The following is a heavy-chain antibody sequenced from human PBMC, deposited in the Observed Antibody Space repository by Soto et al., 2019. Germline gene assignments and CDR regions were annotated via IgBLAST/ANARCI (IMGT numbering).Heavy chain of an antibody. CDR1: GFTFSSYE. CDR2: ISSSGSTI. D-gene: IGHD3-3*01. V-gene: IGHV3-48*03. Sequence: EVQLVESGGGLVQPGGSLRLSCAASGFTFSSYEMNWVRQAPGKGLEWVSYISSSGSTIYYADSVKGRFTISRDNAKNSLYLQMNSLRAEDTAVYYCARNPVNDFWSGWGYGMDVWGQGTTVTVSS. CDR3: ARNPVNDFWSGWGYGMDV. J-gene: IGHJ6*02.